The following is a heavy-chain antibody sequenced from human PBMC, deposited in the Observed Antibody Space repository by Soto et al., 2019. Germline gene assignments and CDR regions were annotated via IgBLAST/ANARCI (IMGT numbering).Heavy chain of an antibody. CDR3: ARESSDIPFDY. D-gene: IGHD3-9*01. CDR1: GGSISSGDYY. CDR2: TYYSGST. J-gene: IGHJ4*02. V-gene: IGHV4-30-4*01. Sequence: SETLSLTCTVSGGSISSGDYYWSWIRQPPGKGLEWIGYTYYSGSTYYNQSLKSRVTISVDTSKNQFSLKLSSVTAADTAVYYCARESSDIPFDYWGQGTLVTVSS.